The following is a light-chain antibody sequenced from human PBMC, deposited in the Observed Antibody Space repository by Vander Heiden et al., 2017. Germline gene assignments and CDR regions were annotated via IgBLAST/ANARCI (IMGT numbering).Light chain of an antibody. J-gene: IGKJ1*01. Sequence: DIQMTQSPSTLSASVGDTVTITCRASLSITGYLAWFQQKPGKAPKLLMFKASDLENGVPSRFRGSGFGTEFALTITSLQPDDFATYYCQQYKSYPWTFGQGTKVEVK. CDR2: KAS. V-gene: IGKV1-5*03. CDR3: QQYKSYPWT. CDR1: LSITGY.